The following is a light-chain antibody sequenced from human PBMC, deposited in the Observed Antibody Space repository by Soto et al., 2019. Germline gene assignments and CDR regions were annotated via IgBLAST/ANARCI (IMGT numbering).Light chain of an antibody. CDR3: QQYNNWPAT. J-gene: IGKJ1*01. CDR2: GAS. CDR1: QSVSSN. Sequence: EIVMTQSPATLSVSPGERATLSCRASQSVSSNLAWYRQKPGQAPRLLIYGASTRATGIPARFSGSGSGTEFTLTISSLQSEDFAVYCCQQYNNWPATFGQGTKVDIK. V-gene: IGKV3-15*01.